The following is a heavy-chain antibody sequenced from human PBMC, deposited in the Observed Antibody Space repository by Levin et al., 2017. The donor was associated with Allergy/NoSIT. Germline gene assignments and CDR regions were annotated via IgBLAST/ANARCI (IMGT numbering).Heavy chain of an antibody. CDR1: GFTFSSYA. Sequence: PGGSLRLSCAASGFTFSSYAMSWVRQAPGKGLEWLSTMSGSGGITYYSDSVKGRFTISRDNSKNTLYLQMNSLRAEDTAVYYCVKDHYASGSSHSYFSDYGMDVWGQGTTVTVSS. V-gene: IGHV3-23*01. J-gene: IGHJ6*02. CDR2: MSGSGGIT. D-gene: IGHD3-10*01. CDR3: VKDHYASGSSHSYFSDYGMDV.